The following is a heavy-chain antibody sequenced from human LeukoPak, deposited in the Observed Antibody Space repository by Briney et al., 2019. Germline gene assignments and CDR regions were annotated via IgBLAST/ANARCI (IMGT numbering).Heavy chain of an antibody. Sequence: SETLSLTCTVSGGSISSYYWSWIRQPPGKGLEWIGYIYYSGSTNYNPSLKSRVTISVDTSKNQFSLKLSSVTAADTAVYYCARDGCSGGSCHDAFDIWGQGTMVTVSS. J-gene: IGHJ3*02. CDR1: GGSISSYY. CDR3: ARDGCSGGSCHDAFDI. CDR2: IYYSGST. D-gene: IGHD2-15*01. V-gene: IGHV4-59*12.